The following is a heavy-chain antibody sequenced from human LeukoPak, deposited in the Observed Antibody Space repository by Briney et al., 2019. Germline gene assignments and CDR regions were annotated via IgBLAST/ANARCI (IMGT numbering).Heavy chain of an antibody. V-gene: IGHV4-59*01. CDR1: GGSISSYY. D-gene: IGHD3-22*01. CDR2: TYYSGST. CDR3: ARAPISYYYDSSGYYDAFDI. J-gene: IGHJ3*02. Sequence: SETLSLTCTVSGGSISSYYWSWIRQPPGKGLEWIGYTYYSGSTNYNPSLKSRVTISVDTSKNQFSLKLSSVTAADTAVYYCARAPISYYYDSSGYYDAFDIWGQGTMVTVSS.